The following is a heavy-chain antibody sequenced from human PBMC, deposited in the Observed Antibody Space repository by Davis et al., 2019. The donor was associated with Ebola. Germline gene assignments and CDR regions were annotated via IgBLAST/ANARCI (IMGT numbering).Heavy chain of an antibody. Sequence: PSETLSLTCTVSGGSISSYYWSWIRQPPGKGLEWIGYIYYSGSTNYDPSLKSRVTISVDTSKNQFSLKLSSVTAADTAVYYCAPSLRITMIVVVPHWGQGTLVTVSS. V-gene: IGHV4-59*12. CDR3: APSLRITMIVVVPH. CDR2: IYYSGST. CDR1: GGSISSYY. J-gene: IGHJ4*02. D-gene: IGHD3-22*01.